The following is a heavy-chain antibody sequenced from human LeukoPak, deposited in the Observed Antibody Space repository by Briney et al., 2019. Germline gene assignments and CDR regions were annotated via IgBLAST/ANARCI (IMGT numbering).Heavy chain of an antibody. J-gene: IGHJ6*02. Sequence: PSETLSLTCTVSGGSISSYYWSWIRQPPGKGLEWIGYIYYSGSTNYNPSLKSRVTISVDTSKNQFSLKLSSVTAADTAVYYCARDGGGSWNGMGVWGQGTTVTVSS. CDR2: IYYSGST. CDR3: ARDGGGSWNGMGV. V-gene: IGHV4-59*01. D-gene: IGHD2-15*01. CDR1: GGSISSYY.